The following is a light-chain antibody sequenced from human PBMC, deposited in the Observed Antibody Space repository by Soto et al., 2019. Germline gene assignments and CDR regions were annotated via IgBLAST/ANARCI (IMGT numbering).Light chain of an antibody. Sequence: EIVLTQSPAPLSVSPGERATLSCRASQSINSNLVWYQQKPGQAPRLLIYGASTRATGIPARFSGSGSGTEFTLTISSLQSEDFAVYYCQQYNNWLWTFGQGTKVEIK. CDR3: QQYNNWLWT. V-gene: IGKV3-15*01. CDR2: GAS. CDR1: QSINSN. J-gene: IGKJ1*01.